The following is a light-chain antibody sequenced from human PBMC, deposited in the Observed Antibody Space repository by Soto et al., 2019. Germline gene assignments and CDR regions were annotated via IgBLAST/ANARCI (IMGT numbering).Light chain of an antibody. CDR1: QSISSW. Sequence: DIQMTQSPSTLSASVGDRVTITCRASQSISSWLAWYQQKPGKAPKLLIYDASSLESGVPSRFSGSGSGKEFTLTISSLQPDDFATYYCQQYNSYQWTFVQGIKVDIX. CDR2: DAS. J-gene: IGKJ1*01. V-gene: IGKV1-5*01. CDR3: QQYNSYQWT.